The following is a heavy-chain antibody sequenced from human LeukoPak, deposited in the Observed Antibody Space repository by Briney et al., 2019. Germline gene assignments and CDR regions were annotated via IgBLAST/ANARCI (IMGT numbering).Heavy chain of an antibody. D-gene: IGHD2-15*01. CDR3: ARDRIGWFDY. CDR1: GFTFSSYG. CDR2: ISSTSSYI. Sequence: GGSLRLSCAASGFTFSSYGINWVRQAPGKGLEWVSSISSTSSYIFYADSVKGRFTNSRDNAKNSLSLQMDSLRVEDTAVYYCARDRIGWFDYWGQGTLVTVFS. J-gene: IGHJ4*02. V-gene: IGHV3-21*01.